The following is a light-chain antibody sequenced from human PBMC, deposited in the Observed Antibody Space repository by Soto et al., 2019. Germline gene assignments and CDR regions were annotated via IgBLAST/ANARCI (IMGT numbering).Light chain of an antibody. J-gene: IGKJ1*01. V-gene: IGKV3-15*01. CDR2: GAF. CDR3: QQYNNWPRT. Sequence: EIVMTQSPATLSVSPGERATLSCRASQGVGINLAWYQQKPGQAPRLLIYGAFTRATGIPARFSGSGSGTECTRTISNLQSEDFVVYYCQQYNNWPRTFGQGTKVEIK. CDR1: QGVGIN.